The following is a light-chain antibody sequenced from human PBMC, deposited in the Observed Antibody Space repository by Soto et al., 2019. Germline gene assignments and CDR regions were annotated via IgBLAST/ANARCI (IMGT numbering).Light chain of an antibody. V-gene: IGLV2-14*01. CDR3: SSYTSSSTHNYV. CDR1: SSDVGGYNY. J-gene: IGLJ1*01. CDR2: DVS. Sequence: QSVLTQPAPVSGSPGQSITISCTGTSSDVGGYNYVSWYQQHPGKAPKLMIYDVSNRPSGVSNRFSGSKSGNTASLTISGLQAEDEADYYCSSYTSSSTHNYVFGTGTKAPS.